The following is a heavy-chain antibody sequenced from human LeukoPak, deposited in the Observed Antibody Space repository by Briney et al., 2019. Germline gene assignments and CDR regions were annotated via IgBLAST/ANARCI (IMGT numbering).Heavy chain of an antibody. CDR1: GGTFSSYA. CDR2: IIPIFGTA. Sequence: ASVKVSCKASGGTFSSYAISWVRQAPGQGLEWMGGIIPIFGTANYAQKFQGRVTITADESTSTAYMELSSLRSEDTAVYYCARGRHQTYCSGGSCYSDAFDIWGQGTMVTVSS. V-gene: IGHV1-69*01. CDR3: ARGRHQTYCSGGSCYSDAFDI. D-gene: IGHD2-15*01. J-gene: IGHJ3*02.